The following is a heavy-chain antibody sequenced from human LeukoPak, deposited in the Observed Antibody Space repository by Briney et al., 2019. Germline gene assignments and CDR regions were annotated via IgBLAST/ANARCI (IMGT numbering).Heavy chain of an antibody. V-gene: IGHV4-59*01. D-gene: IGHD5-18*01. J-gene: IGHJ5*02. Sequence: PSETLSLTCTVSGGSISSYYWSWVRQPPGKGLEWIGYIYYSGSTNYNPSLKSRVTISVDTSKNQFSLKLSSVTAADTAVYYCARGGYSYGYHNWFDPWGQGTLVTVSS. CDR2: IYYSGST. CDR1: GGSISSYY. CDR3: ARGGYSYGYHNWFDP.